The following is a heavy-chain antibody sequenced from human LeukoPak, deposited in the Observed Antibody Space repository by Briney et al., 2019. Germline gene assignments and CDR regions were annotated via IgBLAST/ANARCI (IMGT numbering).Heavy chain of an antibody. CDR3: AKEVDGYTYFPSDY. J-gene: IGHJ4*02. CDR1: GFTFSSYA. D-gene: IGHD5-24*01. V-gene: IGHV3-23*01. CDR2: ISYSGGSA. Sequence: GGSLRLSCAASGFTFSSYAMSWVRQAPGKGLEWVSSISYSGGSAYYADSVKGRFTISRDNSKNTLHLQMNSLRAEDTAVYYCAKEVDGYTYFPSDYWGQGTLVTVSS.